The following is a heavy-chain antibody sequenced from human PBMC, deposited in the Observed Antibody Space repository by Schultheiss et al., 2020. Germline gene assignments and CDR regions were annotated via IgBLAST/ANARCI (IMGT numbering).Heavy chain of an antibody. CDR3: ARGEVEMATINGPYYYYGMDV. J-gene: IGHJ6*02. CDR2: IYYSGST. CDR1: GGSISSSSYY. Sequence: SATLSLTCTVSGGSISSSSYYWGWIRQPPGKGLEWIGYIYYSGSTYYNPSLKSRVSLSVDTSKNQFSLKLSSVTAADTAVYYCARGEVEMATINGPYYYYGMDVWGQGTTVTVAS. V-gene: IGHV4-39*07. D-gene: IGHD5-24*01.